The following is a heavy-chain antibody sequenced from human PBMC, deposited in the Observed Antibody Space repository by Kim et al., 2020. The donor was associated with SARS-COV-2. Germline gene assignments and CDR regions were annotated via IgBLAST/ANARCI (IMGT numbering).Heavy chain of an antibody. D-gene: IGHD3-10*01. CDR3: ARGEWFGELLIGEDYFDY. Sequence: KGRFTISRDNAKNSLYLQMNSLRAEDTAVYYCARGEWFGELLIGEDYFDYWGQGTLVTVSS. J-gene: IGHJ4*02. V-gene: IGHV3-11*06.